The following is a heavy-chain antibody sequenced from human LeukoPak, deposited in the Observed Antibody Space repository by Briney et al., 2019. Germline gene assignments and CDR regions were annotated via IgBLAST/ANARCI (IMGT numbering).Heavy chain of an antibody. V-gene: IGHV4-59*08. Sequence: PSETLSLTCTVSGDSVSSYDWSWIRQPPGKGLEWIGYIYYSGSTNYNPSLKSRVTISVDTSKNQFSLKLSSVTAADTAVYYCARQGPDAFFDYWGKGTLVTVSS. CDR2: IYYSGST. CDR1: GDSVSSYD. CDR3: ARQGPDAFFDY. J-gene: IGHJ4*02.